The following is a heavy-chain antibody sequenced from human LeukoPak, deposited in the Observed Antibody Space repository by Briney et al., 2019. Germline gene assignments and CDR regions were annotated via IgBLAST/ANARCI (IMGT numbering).Heavy chain of an antibody. CDR2: IYYSGGT. D-gene: IGHD3-10*01. CDR1: GGSIGSYY. V-gene: IGHV4-59*12. Sequence: SETLSLTCTVSGGSIGSYYWSWIRQPPGKGLEWIGYIYYSGGTNYNPSLKSRVAISVDTSKNQFSLKLSSVTAADTAVYYCARGKRITMVRGATHFDYWGQGTLVTVSS. CDR3: ARGKRITMVRGATHFDY. J-gene: IGHJ4*02.